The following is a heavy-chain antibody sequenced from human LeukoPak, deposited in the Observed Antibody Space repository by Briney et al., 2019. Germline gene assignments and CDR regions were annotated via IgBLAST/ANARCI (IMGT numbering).Heavy chain of an antibody. CDR2: INQDGSEK. J-gene: IGHJ6*03. CDR1: GFTFSTYG. V-gene: IGHV3-7*01. CDR3: ARYYYYYMDV. Sequence: GGSLRLSCAASGFTFSTYGMHWVRQAPGKGLEWVANINQDGSEKYSVDSVRGRFTISRDNVKNSLYLQMNSLRGEDTAVYYCARYYYYYMDVWGKGTTVTVSS.